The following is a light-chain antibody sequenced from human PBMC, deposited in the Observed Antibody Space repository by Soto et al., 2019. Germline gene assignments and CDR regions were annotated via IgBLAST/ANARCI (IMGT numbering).Light chain of an antibody. Sequence: EMVMTQSPATLSVSPGERATLSCRASQSVSSNLAWYQQEPGQAPRLLIYDASTRATGIPARFSGSGSGTEFTLTISSLQSEDFAVYYCQQYNKWPPLTFGGGTKVEIK. J-gene: IGKJ4*01. CDR1: QSVSSN. CDR2: DAS. CDR3: QQYNKWPPLT. V-gene: IGKV3-15*01.